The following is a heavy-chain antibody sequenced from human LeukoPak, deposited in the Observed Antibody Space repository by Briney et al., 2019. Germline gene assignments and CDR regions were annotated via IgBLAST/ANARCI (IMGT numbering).Heavy chain of an antibody. J-gene: IGHJ4*02. D-gene: IGHD3-22*01. CDR1: GFTSSSYA. CDR2: ISGSGGST. CDR3: AKGLFDSSGY. V-gene: IGHV3-23*01. Sequence: GGSLRLSCAASGFTSSSYAMSWVRQAPGKGVEWVSAISGSGGSTYYADSVRGRFTISRDNSKNTLYLQMNSLRAEDTAVYYCAKGLFDSSGYWGQGTLVTVSS.